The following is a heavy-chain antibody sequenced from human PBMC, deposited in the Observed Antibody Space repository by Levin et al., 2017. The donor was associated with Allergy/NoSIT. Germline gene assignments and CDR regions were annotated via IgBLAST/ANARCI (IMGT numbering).Heavy chain of an antibody. J-gene: IGHJ2*01. V-gene: IGHV4-4*02. Sequence: GSLRLSCAVSGGSISSSNWWSWVRQPPGKGLEWIGEIYHSGSTNYNPSLKSRVTISVDKSKNQFSLKLSSVTAADTAVYYCARVTGYSSSFASWYFDLWGRGTLVTVSS. D-gene: IGHD6-13*01. CDR2: IYHSGST. CDR3: ARVTGYSSSFASWYFDL. CDR1: GGSISSSNW.